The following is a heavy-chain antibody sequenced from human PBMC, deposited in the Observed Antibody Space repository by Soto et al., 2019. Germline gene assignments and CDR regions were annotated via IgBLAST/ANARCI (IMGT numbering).Heavy chain of an antibody. J-gene: IGHJ5*01. CDR2: IYYSGST. CDR1: GDSISNSRFY. D-gene: IGHD1-1*01. CDR3: ARVQYGREGYNEFFDS. Sequence: SETLSLTCSVSGDSISNSRFYWAWIRQPPGEGLEWIGSIYYSGSTYYNPSLKSRVTISVDTSKNQFSLRLSSVTVADTAVYYCARVQYGREGYNEFFDSWGQGTLVTVSS. V-gene: IGHV4-39*07.